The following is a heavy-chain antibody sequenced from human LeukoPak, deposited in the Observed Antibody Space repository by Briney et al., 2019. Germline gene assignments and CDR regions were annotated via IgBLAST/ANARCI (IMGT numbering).Heavy chain of an antibody. J-gene: IGHJ4*02. Sequence: GSLILSCAASGFTFSSYAMSWVRQAPGKGLVWVSAISGSGGSTYYADSVQRRFTISRNNSKNTLYLQINSLSAEDTAVYYCANDPGLSAPYYFDYWGQGTRVTVSS. V-gene: IGHV3-23*01. D-gene: IGHD3-16*02. CDR2: ISGSGGST. CDR1: GFTFSSYA. CDR3: ANDPGLSAPYYFDY.